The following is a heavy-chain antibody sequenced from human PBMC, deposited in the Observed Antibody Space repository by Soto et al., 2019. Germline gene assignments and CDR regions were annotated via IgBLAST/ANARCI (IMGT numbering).Heavy chain of an antibody. J-gene: IGHJ1*01. D-gene: IGHD4-17*01. Sequence: QVQLVQSGAEVKNPGASVKVSCKASGYTFTSYGIRWVRQAPGQGLEWMGWISAYNGNTNYAQKLQGRVTMTTGTSTSTGYMELRSLRSDDTAVYYCARSDVDYWVGFDEYFQHWGQGTLVTVSS. CDR1: GYTFTSYG. V-gene: IGHV1-18*04. CDR3: ARSDVDYWVGFDEYFQH. CDR2: ISAYNGNT.